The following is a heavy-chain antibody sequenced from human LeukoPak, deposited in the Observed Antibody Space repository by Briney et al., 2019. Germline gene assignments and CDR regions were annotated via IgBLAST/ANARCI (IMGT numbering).Heavy chain of an antibody. CDR3: ARTPKRFGELYQSADY. CDR1: GYTFTNHG. Sequence: ASVKVSCKASGYTFTNHGITWVRHAPGQGLEWMGWISAYNGNADYAQSFQGRVTMTTDTSTSTAYMELRSLRSDDTGVYYCARTPKRFGELYQSADYWGQGTLVTVSS. CDR2: ISAYNGNA. J-gene: IGHJ4*02. D-gene: IGHD3-10*01. V-gene: IGHV1-18*01.